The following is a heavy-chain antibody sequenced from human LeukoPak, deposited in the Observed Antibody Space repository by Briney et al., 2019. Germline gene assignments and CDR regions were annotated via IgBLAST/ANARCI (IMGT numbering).Heavy chain of an antibody. J-gene: IGHJ4*02. CDR2: VSANTGNT. D-gene: IGHD1-20*01. Sequence: ASVKVSCKAFGYTFTDYGITWVRQAPGQGLQWLGWVSANTGNTSYAQRFQGRVTMTIDTSTSTAYMELRSLGSDDTAVYYCVRVKSNNWWGNFDYWGQGTLVTVSS. V-gene: IGHV1-18*04. CDR3: VRVKSNNWWGNFDY. CDR1: GYTFTDYG.